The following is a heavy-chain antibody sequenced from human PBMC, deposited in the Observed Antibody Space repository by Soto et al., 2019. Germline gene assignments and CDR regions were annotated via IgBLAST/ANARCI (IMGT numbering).Heavy chain of an antibody. V-gene: IGHV1-18*01. D-gene: IGHD3-22*01. J-gene: IGHJ4*02. CDR2: ISAYNGNT. CDR1: GYTFTSYG. CDR3: ARVDYYDSSGYSYVLSSDY. Sequence: ASVKVSCKASGYTFTSYGISWVRQAPGQGLEWMGWISAYNGNTNYAQKLQGRVTMTTDTSTSTAYMELRSLRSDDTAVYYCARVDYYDSSGYSYVLSSDYCRKLNLFPACS.